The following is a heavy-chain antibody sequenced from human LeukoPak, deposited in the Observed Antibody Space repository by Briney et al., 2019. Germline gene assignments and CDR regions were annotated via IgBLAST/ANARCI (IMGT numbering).Heavy chain of an antibody. CDR2: IVVGSGNT. Sequence: GASVTVSCTASGFTFTSSAVQWVRQARGQRLEWIGWIVVGSGNTNYAQKIQERVTITRDMSTSTAYMELSSLRSEDTAVYYCAAVPRHYYGMDVWGQGTTVTVSS. CDR3: AAVPRHYYGMDV. V-gene: IGHV1-58*01. CDR1: GFTFTSSA. J-gene: IGHJ6*02.